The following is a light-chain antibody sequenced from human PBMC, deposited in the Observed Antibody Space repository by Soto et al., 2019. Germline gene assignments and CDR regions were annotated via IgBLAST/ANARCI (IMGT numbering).Light chain of an antibody. J-gene: IGLJ2*01. CDR1: SSNIGSNY. CDR2: SNN. Sequence: QLVLTQPPSTSGTPGQRVTISCSGSSSNIGSNYVYWYQQLPGTAPKLLIYSNNQRPSGVPDRFSGSKSGTSASLAISGLRSEDEADYYCAAWDDSLDVVLFGGGTKLTVL. CDR3: AAWDDSLDVVL. V-gene: IGLV1-47*02.